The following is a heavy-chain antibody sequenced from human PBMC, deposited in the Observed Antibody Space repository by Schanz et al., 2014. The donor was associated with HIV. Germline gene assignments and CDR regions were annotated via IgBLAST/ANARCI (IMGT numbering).Heavy chain of an antibody. CDR2: IWYDGSNK. J-gene: IGHJ4*02. CDR3: ARSRYGDYPYYFDY. Sequence: VQLVESGGGLVQPGRSLRLSCAVSGFTFDDYAMHWVRQAPGKGLEWVAVIWYDGSNKYYADSVKGRFTISRDNSKNTLYLQMNSLRSEDTAVYYCARSRYGDYPYYFDYWGQGTLVTVSS. CDR1: GFTFDDYA. D-gene: IGHD4-17*01. V-gene: IGHV3-33*08.